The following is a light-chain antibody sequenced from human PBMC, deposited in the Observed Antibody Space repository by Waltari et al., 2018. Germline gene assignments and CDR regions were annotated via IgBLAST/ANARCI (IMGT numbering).Light chain of an antibody. V-gene: IGLV4-69*01. CDR1: SGHSTNV. CDR3: QTGGHGTWV. CDR2: VNSDGSH. Sequence: QLVLTQSPSASASLGASVKLTCTLSSGHSTNVIAWLQKRPEKGPRYLMKVNSDGSHNKGGEIPDCFSGSSSGAELYLTISSLQSEDEADYYCQTGGHGTWVFGGGTKLTVL. J-gene: IGLJ3*02.